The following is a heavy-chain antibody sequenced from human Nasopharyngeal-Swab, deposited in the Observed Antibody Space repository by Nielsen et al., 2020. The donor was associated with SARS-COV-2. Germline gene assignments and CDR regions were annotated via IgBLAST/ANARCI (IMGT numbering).Heavy chain of an antibody. CDR2: IYSGGST. CDR3: ARVPCSSTSCYVGGYGMDV. V-gene: IGHV3-53*01. J-gene: IGHJ6*02. CDR1: GFTVSSNY. Sequence: GESLKISCAASGFTVSSNYMSWVRQAPGKGLEWVSVIYSGGSTYYADSVKGRFTISRDNSKNTLYLQMNSLRAEDTAVYYCARVPCSSTSCYVGGYGMDVWAKGPRSPSP. D-gene: IGHD2-2*01.